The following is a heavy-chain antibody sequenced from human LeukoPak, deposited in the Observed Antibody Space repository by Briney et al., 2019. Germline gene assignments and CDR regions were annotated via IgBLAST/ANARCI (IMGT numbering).Heavy chain of an antibody. V-gene: IGHV4-30-4*01. Sequence: SQTLSCNCTVSGGSVSSGDYCWNWIRQPPGKGLEWIGYIYYSGSTYYNPFLKSRVTMSVDTSKNQFSLKLSSVTAADTAVYYCARDSSGYQLDYWRQRTLVTVSS. CDR2: IYYSGST. CDR3: ARDSSGYQLDY. D-gene: IGHD3-22*01. CDR1: GGSVSSGDYC. J-gene: IGHJ4*02.